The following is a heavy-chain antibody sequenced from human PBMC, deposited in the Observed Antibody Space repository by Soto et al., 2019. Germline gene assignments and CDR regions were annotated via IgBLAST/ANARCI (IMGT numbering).Heavy chain of an antibody. J-gene: IGHJ5*02. CDR2: IYYSGST. V-gene: IGHV4-30-4*01. CDR1: GGSISSGDYY. CDR3: ASKLWFGESINWFDP. D-gene: IGHD3-10*01. Sequence: SETLSLTCTVSGGSISSGDYYWSWIRQPPGKGLEWIGYIYYSGSTYYNPSLKSRVTISVDTSKNQFSLKLSSVTAADTAVYYCASKLWFGESINWFDPWGQGTLVTVSS.